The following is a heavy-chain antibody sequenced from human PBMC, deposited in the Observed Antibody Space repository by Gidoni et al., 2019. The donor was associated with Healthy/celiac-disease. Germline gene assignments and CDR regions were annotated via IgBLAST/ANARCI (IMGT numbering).Heavy chain of an antibody. J-gene: IGHJ4*02. CDR3: ARDDLAVVNWPYHFDY. Sequence: EVQLVESGGGLVQPGGSLRLSCAASGFTFSSYSMNWVRQAPGKGLEWVSYISSSSSTIYYADSVKGRFTISRDNAKNSLYLQMNSLRAEDTAVYYCARDDLAVVNWPYHFDYWGQGTLVTVSS. CDR1: GFTFSSYS. V-gene: IGHV3-48*01. D-gene: IGHD3-22*01. CDR2: ISSSSSTI.